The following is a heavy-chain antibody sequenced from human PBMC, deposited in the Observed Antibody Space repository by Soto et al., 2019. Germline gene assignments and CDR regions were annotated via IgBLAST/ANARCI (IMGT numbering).Heavy chain of an antibody. CDR1: GFTFSSYA. V-gene: IGHV3-23*01. Sequence: PGGSLRLSCAASGFTFSSYAMSWVHQAPGKRLEWLSLISGSGATTYYADSVKGRFIVSRDKSKNTVYLQMNSLRADDTALYYCTKSSVHCSGGSCFDFWGQGTLVTVSS. J-gene: IGHJ5*01. CDR3: TKSSVHCSGGSCFDF. CDR2: ISGSGATT. D-gene: IGHD2-15*01.